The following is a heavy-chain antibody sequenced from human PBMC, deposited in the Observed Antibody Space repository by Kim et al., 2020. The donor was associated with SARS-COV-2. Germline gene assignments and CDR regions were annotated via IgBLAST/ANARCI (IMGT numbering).Heavy chain of an antibody. J-gene: IGHJ4*02. CDR3: ARGYYDSSGYYYTFDY. V-gene: IGHV1-2*02. Sequence: KFQGRVTMTRDTSISTAYMELSRLRSDDTAVYYCARGYYDSSGYYYTFDYWGQGTLVTVSS. D-gene: IGHD3-22*01.